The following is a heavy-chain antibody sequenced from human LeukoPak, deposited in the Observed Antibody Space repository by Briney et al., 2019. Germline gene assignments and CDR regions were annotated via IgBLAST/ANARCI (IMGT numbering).Heavy chain of an antibody. CDR3: ARHVTISGPYDASDI. Sequence: PSETLSLTCTVSGDSISSYYWSWIRQPPGKGLEWIGYIYYSGRTDYNPSLKSRVTISVDTSKNQFSLKLKSVTAADTAVYYCARHVTISGPYDASDIWGQGTMVTVSS. J-gene: IGHJ3*02. V-gene: IGHV4-59*08. CDR1: GDSISSYY. CDR2: IYYSGRT. D-gene: IGHD5-24*01.